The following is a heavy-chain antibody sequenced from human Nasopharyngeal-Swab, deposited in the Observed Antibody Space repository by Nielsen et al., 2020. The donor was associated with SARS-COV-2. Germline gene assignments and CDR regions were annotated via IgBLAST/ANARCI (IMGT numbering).Heavy chain of an antibody. CDR1: GFTFSSYA. CDR3: VKGRYYYDSSGFYWDY. CDR2: ISVSGDST. D-gene: IGHD3-22*01. V-gene: IGHV3-23*01. Sequence: GESLKISCAASGFTFSSYAMTWVRQAPGKGLEWVSDISVSGDSTDYADSVKGRFTISRDNSKNMLYLQMNSLRAEDTAVYYCVKGRYYYDSSGFYWDYWGQGTLVTVSS. J-gene: IGHJ4*02.